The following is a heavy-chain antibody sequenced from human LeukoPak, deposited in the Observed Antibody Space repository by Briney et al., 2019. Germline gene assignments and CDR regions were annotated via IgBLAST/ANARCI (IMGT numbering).Heavy chain of an antibody. D-gene: IGHD6-13*01. CDR3: ARETAAAGAFDI. V-gene: IGHV4-31*03. CDR2: IYYSGST. Sequence: PSQTLSLTCTVSGGSISSGGYYWSWIRQRPGKGLEWIGYIYYSGSTYYNPSLKSRVTISVDTSKNQFSLKLSSVTAADTAVYYCARETAAAGAFDIWGQGTMVTVSS. CDR1: GGSISSGGYY. J-gene: IGHJ3*02.